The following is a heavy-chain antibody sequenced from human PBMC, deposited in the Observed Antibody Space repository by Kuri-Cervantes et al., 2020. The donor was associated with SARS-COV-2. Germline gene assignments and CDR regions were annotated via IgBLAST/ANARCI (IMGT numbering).Heavy chain of an antibody. Sequence: ASVKVSCKASGDTFTGYYMHWGRQAPGQGLEWMGWINPNSCGTNYAQKFQGRVTMTRDTSMSTAYMELSRLRSYDTAVYYCASYRYCSSTSCYTFDAFDIWGQGTMVTVSS. D-gene: IGHD2-2*02. J-gene: IGHJ3*02. CDR2: INPNSCGT. V-gene: IGHV1-2*02. CDR3: ASYRYCSSTSCYTFDAFDI. CDR1: GDTFTGYY.